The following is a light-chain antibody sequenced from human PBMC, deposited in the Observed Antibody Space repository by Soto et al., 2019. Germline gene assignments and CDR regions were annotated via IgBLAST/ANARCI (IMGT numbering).Light chain of an antibody. Sequence: EKLITQSPPPLSLPPGEKAPLSSRASQSVSSNLAWYQQKPGQAPRLLIYGASTRATGIPARFSGSGSGTEFTLTISSLQSEDFAVYYCQQYNNWPPTWTFGQGTKVDIK. CDR1: QSVSSN. J-gene: IGKJ1*01. CDR2: GAS. V-gene: IGKV3-15*01. CDR3: QQYNNWPPTWT.